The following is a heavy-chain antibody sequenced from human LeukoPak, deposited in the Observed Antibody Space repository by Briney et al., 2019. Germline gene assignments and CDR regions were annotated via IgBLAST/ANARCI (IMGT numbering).Heavy chain of an antibody. CDR1: GFTFSNSE. J-gene: IGHJ4*01. CDR3: AKAGGFGRAVFEY. D-gene: IGHD3-16*01. CDR2: TSISGNTI. V-gene: IGHV3-48*03. Sequence: GGSLRLSCAASGFTFSNSEMNWVRQPPGKGLEWLSYTSISGNTIYYADSVKGRFAISRDNAKNSLYLQINSLRAEDTAVYYCAKAGGFGRAVFEYWGQGTLVTVSS.